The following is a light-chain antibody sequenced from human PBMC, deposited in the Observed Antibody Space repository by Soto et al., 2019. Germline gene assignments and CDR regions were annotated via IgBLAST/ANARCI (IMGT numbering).Light chain of an antibody. V-gene: IGKV3-15*01. CDR2: GAS. J-gene: IGKJ1*01. CDR3: QQYNNWPPVT. Sequence: IVLTHSPATLSLSASQRATLSFRSSQYINTRLAWYQHRPGQAPRLLIYGASTRATGIPARFSGSGSGTEFTLTISSLQPEDFAVYYCQQYNNWPPVTFGQGTKV. CDR1: QYINTR.